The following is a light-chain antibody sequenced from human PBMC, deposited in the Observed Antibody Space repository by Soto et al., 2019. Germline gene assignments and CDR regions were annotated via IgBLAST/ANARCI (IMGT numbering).Light chain of an antibody. J-gene: IGKJ1*01. V-gene: IGKV3-20*01. CDR2: GAS. CDR1: QSVSSSY. CDR3: QQYGSSPLWT. Sequence: EIVLTQSPGTLSLSPGERATLSCRASQSVSSSYLAWYQQKPGQAPRLLIYGASSRATGIPDRFSGSGSGTAFPLTISRLEDAHFAVYYCQQYGSSPLWTFGQGTKVEIK.